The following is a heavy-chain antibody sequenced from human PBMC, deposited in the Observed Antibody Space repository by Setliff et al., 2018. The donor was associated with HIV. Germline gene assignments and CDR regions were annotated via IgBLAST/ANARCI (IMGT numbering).Heavy chain of an antibody. D-gene: IGHD6-13*01. J-gene: IGHJ4*02. CDR3: ARESPSSSWFYFDF. CDR1: GYSISSGYY. V-gene: IGHV4-38-2*02. Sequence: SETLSLTCAVSGYSISSGYYWGWIRQPPGKGLEWIGSIYHSGSTYYNPSLKSRITISLDTSKNQFSLELSSVTAADTAVYYCARESPSSSWFYFDFWGQGTLVTVSS. CDR2: IYHSGST.